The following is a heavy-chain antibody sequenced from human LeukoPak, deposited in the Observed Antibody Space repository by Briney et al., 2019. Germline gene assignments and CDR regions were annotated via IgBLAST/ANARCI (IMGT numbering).Heavy chain of an antibody. Sequence: RSGGSLRLSCAASGFTFSSYWMSWGRQAPGKGLEWVANIKQDGSEKYYVDSVKGRFTISRDNAKNSLYLQMNSLRAEDTAVYYCARECDSSSWYWGQGYYFDYWGQGTLVTVSS. D-gene: IGHD6-13*01. V-gene: IGHV3-7*01. J-gene: IGHJ4*02. CDR2: IKQDGSEK. CDR1: GFTFSSYW. CDR3: ARECDSSSWYWGQGYYFDY.